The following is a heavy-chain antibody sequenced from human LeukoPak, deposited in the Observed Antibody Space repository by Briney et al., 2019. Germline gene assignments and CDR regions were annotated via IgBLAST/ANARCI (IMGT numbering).Heavy chain of an antibody. J-gene: IGHJ4*02. CDR3: VRDLYMASPSPDY. V-gene: IGHV1-2*02. Sequence: GASVKVSCKPSGYTLTDYNMHWVRRAPGQGPEWMGWMSPHSGDTNYAQQFRGRVTMTRDTSITTAYMELTRLTSDDTAVYYCVRDLYMASPSPDYWGQGTLVTVSS. CDR1: GYTLTDYN. D-gene: IGHD4-11*01. CDR2: MSPHSGDT.